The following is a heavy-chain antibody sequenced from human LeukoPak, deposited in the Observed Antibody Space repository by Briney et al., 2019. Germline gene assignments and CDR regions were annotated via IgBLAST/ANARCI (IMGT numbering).Heavy chain of an antibody. CDR3: ARGTGPHWFDP. CDR1: GGSFSGYY. D-gene: IGHD3-9*01. CDR2: INHSGST. Sequence: SETLSLTCAVYGGSFSGYYWSWIRQPPEKGLEWIGEINHSGSTNYNPSLKSRVTISVDTSKNQFSLKLSSVTAADTAVYYCARGTGPHWFDPWGQGTLVTVSS. V-gene: IGHV4-34*01. J-gene: IGHJ5*02.